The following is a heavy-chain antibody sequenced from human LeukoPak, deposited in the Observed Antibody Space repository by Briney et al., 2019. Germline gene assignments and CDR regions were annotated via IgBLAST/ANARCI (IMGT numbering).Heavy chain of an antibody. V-gene: IGHV3-23*01. Sequence: GGSLRLSCAASGFTFSSYSMSWVRQAPGKGLEWVSTISGSGAYTYYADSVKGRFTISRDNSKNTLYLQMDSPRAEDTAVYYCAKYFASGSYYKLPHWGQGTLVTVSS. CDR3: AKYFASGSYYKLPH. CDR2: ISGSGAYT. D-gene: IGHD3-10*01. J-gene: IGHJ1*01. CDR1: GFTFSSYS.